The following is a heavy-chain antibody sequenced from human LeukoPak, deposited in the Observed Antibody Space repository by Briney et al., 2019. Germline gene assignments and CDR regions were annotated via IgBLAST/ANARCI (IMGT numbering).Heavy chain of an antibody. J-gene: IGHJ3*02. Sequence: GGSLRLSCAASGFTFSRYWMSWVRQAPGKGLEWVANIKQDANEKYYVDSVKGRFTISRDNAKNSLYLQMNSLRVEDTAVYYCARTYDFGSGPPGDALDNWGQGTLVTAPS. CDR3: ARTYDFGSGPPGDALDN. D-gene: IGHD3-3*01. CDR2: IKQDANEK. CDR1: GFTFSRYW. V-gene: IGHV3-7*01.